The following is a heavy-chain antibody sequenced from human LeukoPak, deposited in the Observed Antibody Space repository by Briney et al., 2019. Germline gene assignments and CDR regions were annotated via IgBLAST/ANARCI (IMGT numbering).Heavy chain of an antibody. CDR2: ISGSGGSP. CDR3: ARYYDSSGYYRLYYFDY. D-gene: IGHD3-22*01. Sequence: GGSLRLSCAASGFTFSSYAMSWVRQAPGKGLEWVSAISGSGGSPYYADSVKGRFTVSRDNSKNTLYLQMNSLRAEDTAVYYCARYYDSSGYYRLYYFDYWGQGTLVTVSS. CDR1: GFTFSSYA. V-gene: IGHV3-23*01. J-gene: IGHJ4*02.